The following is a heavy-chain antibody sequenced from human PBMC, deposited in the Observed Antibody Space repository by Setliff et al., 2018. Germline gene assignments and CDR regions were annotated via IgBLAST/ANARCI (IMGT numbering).Heavy chain of an antibody. Sequence: GASVKVSCKASGYTFISYGISWLRQAPGLGFEWMGWISTNNGKTEYSQKVQGRVTMTTDRSTSTIYMELRSLRSDDTAMYYCARDAPYTNTWRYFDHWGQGTLVTVSS. CDR2: ISTNNGKT. D-gene: IGHD6-13*01. J-gene: IGHJ4*02. V-gene: IGHV1-18*01. CDR1: GYTFISYG. CDR3: ARDAPYTNTWRYFDH.